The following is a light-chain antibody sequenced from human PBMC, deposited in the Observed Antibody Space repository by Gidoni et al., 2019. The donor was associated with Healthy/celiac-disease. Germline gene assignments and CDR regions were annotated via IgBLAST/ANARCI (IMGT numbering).Light chain of an antibody. J-gene: IGLJ1*01. CDR3: GTWDSSLSAYV. Sequence: QSVLTHPPSVSAAPGQTVTISCSGRRSNIGNNYVSWYQQLPGTAPKLLIYDNNKRPSGIPDRFSGSKSGTSATLGITGLQNGDEADYYCGTWDSSLSAYVFGTGTKVTVL. CDR1: RSNIGNNY. CDR2: DNN. V-gene: IGLV1-51*01.